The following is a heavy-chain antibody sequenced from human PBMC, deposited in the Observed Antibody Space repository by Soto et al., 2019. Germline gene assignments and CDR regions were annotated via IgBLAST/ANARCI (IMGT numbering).Heavy chain of an antibody. V-gene: IGHV1-69*02. CDR2: IIPILGIA. Sequence: SVKVSCKASGGTFSSYTISWVRQAPGQGLEWMGRIIPILGIANYAQKFQGRVTITADKSTSTAYMELSSLRSEDTAVYYCASDRGIVVVPAATANSYYFDYWGQGTLVTVSS. CDR1: GGTFSSYT. D-gene: IGHD2-2*01. J-gene: IGHJ4*02. CDR3: ASDRGIVVVPAATANSYYFDY.